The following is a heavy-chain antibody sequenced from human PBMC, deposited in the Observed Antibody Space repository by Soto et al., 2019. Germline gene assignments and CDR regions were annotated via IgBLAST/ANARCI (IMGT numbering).Heavy chain of an antibody. V-gene: IGHV3-7*01. CDR2: IKQDGSEK. Sequence: GGPLRLSCAASVFTFSSYWMSWGRQAPGKGPEWVANIKQDGSEKYYVDSVKGRFTISRDNAKNSLYLQMNSLRAEDTAVYYCARDPGEDAFDIWGQGTMVTVSS. D-gene: IGHD3-10*01. CDR1: VFTFSSYW. CDR3: ARDPGEDAFDI. J-gene: IGHJ3*02.